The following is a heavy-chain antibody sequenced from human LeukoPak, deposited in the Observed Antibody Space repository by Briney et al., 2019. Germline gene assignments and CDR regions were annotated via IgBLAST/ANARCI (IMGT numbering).Heavy chain of an antibody. CDR2: INPNINGT. J-gene: IGHJ5*02. D-gene: IGHD4-11*01. CDR3: ARGLLSFMRSDYSNYWDNWFDP. Sequence: ASVKVSCKASGYTFTGYYIHWVRQAPGQGLEWMGWINPNINGTNYAQKFQGRVTMTGDRSISTAYMELSRLRSDDTAVYYCARGLLSFMRSDYSNYWDNWFDPWGQGTLVTVSS. CDR1: GYTFTGYY. V-gene: IGHV1-2*02.